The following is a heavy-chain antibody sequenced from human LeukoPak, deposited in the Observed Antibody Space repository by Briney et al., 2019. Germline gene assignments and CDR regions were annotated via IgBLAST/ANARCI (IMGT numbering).Heavy chain of an antibody. CDR3: ARLQLSPLTGTHGRETRYPPRPTYYFDY. Sequence: PGGSLRLSCAASGFIFSSYWMNWVRQAPGKGLEWIGSIYYSGSTYYNPSLKSRVTISVDTSKNQFSLKLSSVTAADTAVYYCARLQLSPLTGTHGRETRYPPRPTYYFDYWGQGTLVTVSS. J-gene: IGHJ4*02. D-gene: IGHD1-7*01. V-gene: IGHV4-39*01. CDR2: IYYSGST. CDR1: GFIFSSYW.